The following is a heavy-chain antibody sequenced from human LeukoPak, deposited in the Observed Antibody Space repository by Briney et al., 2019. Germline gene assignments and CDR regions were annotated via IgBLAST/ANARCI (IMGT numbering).Heavy chain of an antibody. D-gene: IGHD2-2*02. CDR2: ISGSGGST. V-gene: IGHV3-23*01. CDR1: GFTFSSYA. Sequence: GGSLRLSCAASGFTFSSYAMSWVRQAPGKGLEWVSAISGSGGSTYYADSVKGRFTISRDNSKNTLYLQMNSLRAEDTAVYYCAKDHAQLGYCSSTSCYTGGYYFDYWGQGTLVTVSS. CDR3: AKDHAQLGYCSSTSCYTGGYYFDY. J-gene: IGHJ4*02.